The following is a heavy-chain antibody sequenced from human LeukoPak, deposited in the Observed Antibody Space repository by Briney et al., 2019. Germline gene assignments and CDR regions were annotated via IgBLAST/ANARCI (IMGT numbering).Heavy chain of an antibody. D-gene: IGHD6-19*01. V-gene: IGHV5-51*01. CDR1: GYSFTGYW. CDR3: ARHRRYSSGWGYFDY. Sequence: GESLKISCKGSGYSFTGYWIAWVRQMPGKGLEWMGIIYSGDSETRYSPSFRGQVTISADKSIRTAYLQWSSLKASDTAMYYCARHRRYSSGWGYFDYWGQGTLVTVSS. CDR2: IYSGDSET. J-gene: IGHJ4*02.